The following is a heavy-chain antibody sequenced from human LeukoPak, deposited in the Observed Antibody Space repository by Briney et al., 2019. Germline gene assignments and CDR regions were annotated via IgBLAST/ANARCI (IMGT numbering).Heavy chain of an antibody. J-gene: IGHJ4*02. CDR1: GFTFSSYG. Sequence: GRSLRLSCAASGFTFSSYGMHWVRQAPGKGLEWVAVIWYDGSNKYYVDSVKGRFTISRDNSKNTLYLQMNSLRAEDTAVYYCARDQYYYDSSGYNYWGQGTLVTVSS. CDR3: ARDQYYYDSSGYNY. CDR2: IWYDGSNK. D-gene: IGHD3-22*01. V-gene: IGHV3-33*01.